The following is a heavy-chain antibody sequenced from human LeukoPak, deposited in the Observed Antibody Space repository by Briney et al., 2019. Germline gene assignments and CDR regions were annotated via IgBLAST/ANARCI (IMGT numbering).Heavy chain of an antibody. V-gene: IGHV3-7*01. CDR2: INQDGSEI. D-gene: IGHD3-10*01. Sequence: GGSLRLSCAASAFTFSNYWMSWVRQAPGKGLEWVANINQDGSEIYYVDSVKGRFTISRDNAKNSLYLQINSVRADDTAVYYCARSPAGDAWPPAYYMDVWGKGTTVTVSS. J-gene: IGHJ6*03. CDR1: AFTFSNYW. CDR3: ARSPAGDAWPPAYYMDV.